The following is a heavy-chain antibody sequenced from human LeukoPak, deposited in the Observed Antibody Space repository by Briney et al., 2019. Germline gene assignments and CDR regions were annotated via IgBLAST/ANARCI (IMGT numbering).Heavy chain of an antibody. CDR2: ISGSGYRI. CDR1: GFTFSSDD. D-gene: IGHD3-10*01. J-gene: IGHJ4*02. Sequence: GGSLRLSCAASGFTFSSDDMNWVRQALGKGLEWVSYISGSGYRIYYAGSVKGRFTISRDNAKKSLYLQMDSLRAEDTAVYYCAREGSSYAPSQPFFFDYWGQGTLVTASS. CDR3: AREGSSYAPSQPFFFDY. V-gene: IGHV3-48*03.